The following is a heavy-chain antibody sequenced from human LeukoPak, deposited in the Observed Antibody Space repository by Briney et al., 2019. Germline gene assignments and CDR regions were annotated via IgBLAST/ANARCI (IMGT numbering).Heavy chain of an antibody. CDR3: ARNRRLYYYGSGSYYKRGDAFDI. CDR1: GYTFTGYY. J-gene: IGHJ3*02. V-gene: IGHV1-2*02. Sequence: ASVKVSCKASGYTFTGYYMHWVRQAPGQGLEWMGWINPNSGGTSYAQKFQGRVTMTRDTSISTAYMELSRLRSDDTAVYYCARNRRLYYYGSGSYYKRGDAFDIWGQGTMVTVSS. CDR2: INPNSGGT. D-gene: IGHD3-10*01.